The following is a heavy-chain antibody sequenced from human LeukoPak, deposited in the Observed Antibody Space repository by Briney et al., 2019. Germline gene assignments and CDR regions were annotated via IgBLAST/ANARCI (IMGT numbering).Heavy chain of an antibody. D-gene: IGHD2-21*01. CDR2: ITTYTGDT. CDR1: GYSFINYG. Sequence: ASVKVSCKASGYSFINYGINWVRQAPGQGLEWMGRITTYTGDTNYAQKFQGRVTMTTDASTSTVYMELRSLRSDDTAVYYCARDVEIVSYYGMDVWGQGTTVTVSS. V-gene: IGHV1-18*01. CDR3: ARDVEIVSYYGMDV. J-gene: IGHJ6*02.